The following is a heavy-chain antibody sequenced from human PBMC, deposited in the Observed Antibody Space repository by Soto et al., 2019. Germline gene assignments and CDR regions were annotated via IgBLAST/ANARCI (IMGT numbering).Heavy chain of an antibody. CDR1: GASITSSSY. J-gene: IGHJ4*02. CDR2: FSLSGPA. V-gene: IGHV4-4*07. D-gene: IGHD2-8*02. CDR3: ARGMTPPGAPAWYYFDS. Sequence: QVQLQESGPGLMKPSETLSLTCTVSGASITSSSYWSWIRQPAGKGLEWIGRFSLSGPANYNPSLRSRATMSADVSKNQFSLKLPSVTAADTALYYCARGMTPPGAPAWYYFDSWGQGTLVTVSS.